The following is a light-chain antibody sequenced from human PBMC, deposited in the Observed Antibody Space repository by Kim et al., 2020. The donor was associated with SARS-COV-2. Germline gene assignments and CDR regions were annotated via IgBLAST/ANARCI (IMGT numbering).Light chain of an antibody. Sequence: PGQTPTLSCRASQSVAGNYLAWYQHVPGRAPRLLIYAASSWAAGAPDRFSGSGSGTDFTLTISRLEPEDFAIYYCQQYGPSRTFGQGTKVDIK. CDR3: QQYGPSRT. CDR1: QSVAGNY. V-gene: IGKV3-20*01. J-gene: IGKJ1*01. CDR2: AAS.